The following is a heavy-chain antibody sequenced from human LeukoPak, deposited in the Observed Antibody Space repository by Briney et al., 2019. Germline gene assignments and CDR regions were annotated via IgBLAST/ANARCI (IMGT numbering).Heavy chain of an antibody. D-gene: IGHD3-10*02. V-gene: IGHV1-69*01. Sequence: ASVKVSCKASGGTFSSYAISWVRQAPGQGLEWMGGIIPIFGTANYAQKFQGRVTITADESTSTAYMELSSLRSEDTAVYYCAREDYDVRSFDYWGQGTLVTVSS. CDR2: IIPIFGTA. CDR1: GGTFSSYA. J-gene: IGHJ4*02. CDR3: AREDYDVRSFDY.